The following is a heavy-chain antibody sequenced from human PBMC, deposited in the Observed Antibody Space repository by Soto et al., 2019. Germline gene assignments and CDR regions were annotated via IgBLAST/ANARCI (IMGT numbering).Heavy chain of an antibody. D-gene: IGHD3-22*01. CDR1: GFTFSSRW. CDR3: AKDRHYDSSGPVGMDV. V-gene: IGHV3-23*01. Sequence: GGSLRLSCATSGFTFSSRWMQWVRQAPGKGLVWVSAISGSGGSTYYADSVKGRFTISRDNSKNTLYLQMNSLRAEDTAVYYCAKDRHYDSSGPVGMDVWGQGTTVSV. CDR2: ISGSGGST. J-gene: IGHJ6*02.